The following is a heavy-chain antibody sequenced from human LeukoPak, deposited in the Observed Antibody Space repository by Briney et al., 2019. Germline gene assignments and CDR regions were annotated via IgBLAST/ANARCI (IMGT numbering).Heavy chain of an antibody. V-gene: IGHV3-7*01. CDR3: ATYTHSVAGDV. J-gene: IGHJ6*02. D-gene: IGHD3-16*01. CDR2: MNQDGSEK. CDR1: GFTFSDSW. Sequence: PGGSLRLSCAASGFTFSDSWMSWVRQAPGKGLEWVANMNQDGSEKDYVDSVKGRFTISRDNARNSLYLQMSSLRAEDTAVYYCATYTHSVAGDVWGQGTTVTVSS.